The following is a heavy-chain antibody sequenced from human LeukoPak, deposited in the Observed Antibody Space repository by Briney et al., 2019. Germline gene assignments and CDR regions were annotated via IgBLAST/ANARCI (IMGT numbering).Heavy chain of an antibody. CDR2: INAGNGNI. CDR1: GYTFTIYA. V-gene: IGHV1-3*01. Sequence: ASVKVSFKSSGYTFTIYAMHWVRQPPGQRLEWMGWINAGNGNIKYSHKFQGSVTISRDTSASTAYMELSSLRSEDTAVYYCARATQWLVLFDHWGQGTLVTVSS. CDR3: ARATQWLVLFDH. D-gene: IGHD6-19*01. J-gene: IGHJ4*02.